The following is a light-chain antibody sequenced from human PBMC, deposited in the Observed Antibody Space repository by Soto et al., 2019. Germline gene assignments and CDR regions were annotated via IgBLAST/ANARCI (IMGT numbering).Light chain of an antibody. CDR1: KLGDKY. V-gene: IGLV3-1*01. Sequence: SYELTQPPSVSVSPGQTASITCSGDKLGDKYACWYQQKPGQSPVLVIYQDSKRPSGIPERFSGSNSGNTATLTISGTQAMDEADYYCQAWDSSTDNYVFGTGTKVT. CDR2: QDS. J-gene: IGLJ1*01. CDR3: QAWDSSTDNYV.